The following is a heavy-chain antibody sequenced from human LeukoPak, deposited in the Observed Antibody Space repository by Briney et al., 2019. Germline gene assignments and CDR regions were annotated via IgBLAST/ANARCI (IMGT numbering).Heavy chain of an antibody. J-gene: IGHJ5*02. Sequence: GGSLRLSCAASGFTFSHYEMNWVRQAPGKRLEWISVISGSGDSTHYADSVKGRFTISRDNSRNTLYLQVDSLRAEDTAVYYCASGTWGQGTLVTVSS. D-gene: IGHD1-26*01. CDR2: ISGSGDST. CDR3: ASGT. V-gene: IGHV3-23*01. CDR1: GFTFSHYE.